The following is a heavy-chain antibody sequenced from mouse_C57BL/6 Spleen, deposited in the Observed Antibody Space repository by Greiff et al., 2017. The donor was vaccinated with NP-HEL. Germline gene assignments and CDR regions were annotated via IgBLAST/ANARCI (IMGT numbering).Heavy chain of an antibody. CDR1: GYSFTGYF. CDR3: ARDYGTWYFDV. J-gene: IGHJ1*03. CDR2: INPYNGDT. V-gene: IGHV1-20*01. D-gene: IGHD1-1*02. Sequence: EVQLQQSGPELVKPGDSVKISCKASGYSFTGYFMNWVMQSHGKSLEWIGRINPYNGDTFYNQKFKGKATLTVDKSSSTAHMELRSLTSEDSAVYYCARDYGTWYFDVWGTGTTVTVSS.